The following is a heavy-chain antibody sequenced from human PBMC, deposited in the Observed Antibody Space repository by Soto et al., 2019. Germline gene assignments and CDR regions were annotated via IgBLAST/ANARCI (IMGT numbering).Heavy chain of an antibody. CDR2: IIPILDIA. D-gene: IGHD2-8*01. V-gene: IGHV1-69*04. CDR3: ARGANGVGSESAFDI. J-gene: IGHJ3*02. CDR1: GGTFSTYG. Sequence: QVQLVQSGAEVKKPGSSVKVSCQVSGGTFSTYGITWVRQAPGQGLEWMGRIIPILDIADYAQRFQGRVTITADRSTNAADMERSSLRSEDNAVDYFARGANGVGSESAFDIWGQGAMVTVSS.